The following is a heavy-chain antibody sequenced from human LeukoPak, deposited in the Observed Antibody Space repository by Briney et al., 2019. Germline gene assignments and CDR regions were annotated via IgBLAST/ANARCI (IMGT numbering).Heavy chain of an antibody. J-gene: IGHJ2*01. CDR2: IYHSGST. CDR1: GGSISSGGYS. Sequence: SQTLSLTCAVSGGSISSGGYSWSWIRQPPGTGLEWIGYIYHSGSTYYNPSLKSRVTISVDRSKNQFSLKLSSVTAADTAVNYCAREVIGVWYFDLWGRGTLVTVSS. V-gene: IGHV4-30-2*01. CDR3: AREVIGVWYFDL. D-gene: IGHD3-22*01.